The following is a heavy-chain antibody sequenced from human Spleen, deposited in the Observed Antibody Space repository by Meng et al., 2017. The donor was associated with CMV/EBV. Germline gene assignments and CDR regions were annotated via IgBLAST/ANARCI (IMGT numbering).Heavy chain of an antibody. Sequence: GSLRLSCAVSGGSISGSSYYWSWIRQPPGKGLEWLGEINHSGSTKYNSSLKSRVTISVDTSKNQFSLRLSSVTAADTAVYYCARGNFGVIIIPYYSYAMDVWGQGTTVTVSS. V-gene: IGHV4-34*01. CDR2: INHSGST. CDR3: ARGNFGVIIIPYYSYAMDV. D-gene: IGHD3-3*01. CDR1: GGSISGSSYY. J-gene: IGHJ6*02.